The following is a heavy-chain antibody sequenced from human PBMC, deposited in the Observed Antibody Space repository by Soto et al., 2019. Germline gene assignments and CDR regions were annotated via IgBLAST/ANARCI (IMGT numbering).Heavy chain of an antibody. CDR1: GGTFSRYA. V-gene: IGHV1-69*13. D-gene: IGHD6-6*01. CDR3: ASIAARYYYYGMDV. Sequence: SVKVSCKASGGTFSRYAISWVRQAHGQGLEWMGGIIPIFGTANYAQKFQGRVTITADESTSTAYMELSSLRSEDTAVYYCASIAARYYYYGMDVWGQGTTVTVSS. CDR2: IIPIFGTA. J-gene: IGHJ6*02.